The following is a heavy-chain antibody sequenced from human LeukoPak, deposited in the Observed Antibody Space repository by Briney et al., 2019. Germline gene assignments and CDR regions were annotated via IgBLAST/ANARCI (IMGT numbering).Heavy chain of an antibody. J-gene: IGHJ4*02. CDR2: ISYDGSNK. Sequence: GGSLRLSCAASGFTFSSYAMHWVRQAPGKGLEWVAVISYDGSNKYYADSVKGRFTISRDNSKNTLYLQMNSLRAEDTAVYYCAKAGCSSTSCYANYWGQGTLVTVSS. CDR3: AKAGCSSTSCYANY. D-gene: IGHD2-2*01. CDR1: GFTFSSYA. V-gene: IGHV3-30*18.